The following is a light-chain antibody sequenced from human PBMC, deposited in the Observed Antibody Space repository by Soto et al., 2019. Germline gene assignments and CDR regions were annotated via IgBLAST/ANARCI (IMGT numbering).Light chain of an antibody. Sequence: EIVLTQSPATLSLSPGARATLSCRASQSVSSYLAWYQQKPGQAPRLLIYDASNRATGIPARFSGSGSGTDFTLTISSLEPEDLAVYYCQQRSNWPYTFGQGTKLEIK. J-gene: IGKJ2*01. CDR3: QQRSNWPYT. CDR1: QSVSSY. V-gene: IGKV3-11*01. CDR2: DAS.